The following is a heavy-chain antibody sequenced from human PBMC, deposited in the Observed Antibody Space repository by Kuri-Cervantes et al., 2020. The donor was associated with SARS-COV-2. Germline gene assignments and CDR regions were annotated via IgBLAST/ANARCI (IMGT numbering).Heavy chain of an antibody. V-gene: IGHV5-51*01. CDR3: ARRGYDYVWGSYPGYFDY. D-gene: IGHD3-16*02. CDR2: IYPGDSDT. J-gene: IGHJ4*02. CDR1: GYSFTSYW. Sequence: KVSCKGSGYSFTSYWIGWVRQMPGKGLEWMGIIYPGDSDTRYSPSFQGQVTISAGKSISTAYLQWSSLKASDTAMYYCARRGYDYVWGSYPGYFDYWGQGTLVTVSS.